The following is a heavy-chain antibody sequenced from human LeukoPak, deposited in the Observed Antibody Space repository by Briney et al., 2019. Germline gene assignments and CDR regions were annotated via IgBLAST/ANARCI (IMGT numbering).Heavy chain of an antibody. Sequence: ASVKVSCKASGYTFTNFDINRVRQAPGQGLEWMGWMNPVSGNAGSAQKFQGRVTLTGDTSISTAYMELSSLRSGDTAVYYCARAPMGTAALYWGQGTLVTVSS. V-gene: IGHV1-8*01. CDR3: ARAPMGTAALY. D-gene: IGHD2-2*01. CDR1: GYTFTNFD. CDR2: MNPVSGNA. J-gene: IGHJ4*02.